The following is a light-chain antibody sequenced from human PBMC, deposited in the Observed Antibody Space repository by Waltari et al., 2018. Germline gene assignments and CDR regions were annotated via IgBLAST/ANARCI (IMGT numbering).Light chain of an antibody. CDR3: SSYAGSNNLV. Sequence: QSALTQPPSASGSPGQSVTISCTGTSSDVGGYNYVSWYQQHPGKAPKLMIYEVSQRPAGVPDRFAGSKSGTTASLTVSGLQADDEADYYCSSYAGSNNLVFGGGTKLTVL. V-gene: IGLV2-8*01. CDR1: SSDVGGYNY. J-gene: IGLJ3*02. CDR2: EVS.